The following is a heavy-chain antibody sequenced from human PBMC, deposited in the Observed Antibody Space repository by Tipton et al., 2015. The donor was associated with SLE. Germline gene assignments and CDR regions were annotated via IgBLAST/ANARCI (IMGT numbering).Heavy chain of an antibody. V-gene: IGHV4-59*01. J-gene: IGHJ2*01. D-gene: IGHD1-7*01. CDR2: IYYSGST. CDR1: GGSISSYY. CDR3: ARVGITGTTWDWYFDL. Sequence: TLSLTCTVSGGSISSYYWSWIRQPSGKGLEWIGYIYYSGSTNYNPSLKSRVTISVDTSKNQFSLKLSSVTAADTAVYYCARVGITGTTWDWYFDLWGRGTLVTVSS.